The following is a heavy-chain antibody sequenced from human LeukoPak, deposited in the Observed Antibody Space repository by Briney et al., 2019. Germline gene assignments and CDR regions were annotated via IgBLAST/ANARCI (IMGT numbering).Heavy chain of an antibody. CDR2: INLNSGVT. D-gene: IGHD4-23*01. J-gene: IGHJ4*02. CDR1: GYTFTNNY. Sequence: ASVKVSCKTSGYTFTNNYMHWVRQAPGQGLEWMGRINLNSGVTNYAQKFQGRVTMTRDTSINTAYMELSRLRSDDTAVYFCARETGGNSLIYFDYWGQGTLVTVSS. V-gene: IGHV1-2*06. CDR3: ARETGGNSLIYFDY.